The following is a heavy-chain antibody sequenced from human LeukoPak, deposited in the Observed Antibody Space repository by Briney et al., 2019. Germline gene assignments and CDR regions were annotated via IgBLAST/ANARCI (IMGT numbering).Heavy chain of an antibody. V-gene: IGHV3-7*01. CDR2: IKQDGSEK. Sequence: GGSLRLSCAASGVTFSSYWMSWVRQAPGKGLEWVPNIKQDGSEKYYVDSVKGRFTISRDNAKNSLYLQMNSLRAEDTAVYYCVSEREYCSSTSCHYYFDYWGQGTLVTVSS. CDR1: GVTFSSYW. D-gene: IGHD2-2*01. CDR3: VSEREYCSSTSCHYYFDY. J-gene: IGHJ4*02.